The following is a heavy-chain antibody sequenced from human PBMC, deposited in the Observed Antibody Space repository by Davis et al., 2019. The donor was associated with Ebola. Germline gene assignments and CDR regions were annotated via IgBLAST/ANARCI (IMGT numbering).Heavy chain of an antibody. Sequence: ASVKVSCKASGYTFTSYGISWVRQAPGQGLEWMGWISAYNGNTNYAQKFQGRVTMTRDTSISTAYMELSRLRSDDTAVYYCARLDYDILTGYPSWGQGTLVTVSS. D-gene: IGHD3-9*01. V-gene: IGHV1-18*01. CDR3: ARLDYDILTGYPS. CDR1: GYTFTSYG. J-gene: IGHJ4*02. CDR2: ISAYNGNT.